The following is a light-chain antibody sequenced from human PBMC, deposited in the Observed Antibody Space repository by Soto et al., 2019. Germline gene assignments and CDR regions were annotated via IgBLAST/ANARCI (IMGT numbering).Light chain of an antibody. J-gene: IGLJ1*01. CDR3: ISYTTRRVYV. CDR2: EVS. Sequence: QSVLTQPASVSGSPGQSITMSCTGTSSDVGAYNYVAWYQQHPGRAPKLMIYEVSSRPSGVSNRFSGSKSDNTASLTISGLQAEDEADYYCISYTTRRVYVFGTGTKVTVL. CDR1: SSDVGAYNY. V-gene: IGLV2-14*01.